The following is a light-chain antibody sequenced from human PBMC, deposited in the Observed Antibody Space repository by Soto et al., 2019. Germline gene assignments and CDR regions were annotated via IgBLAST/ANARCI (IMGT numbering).Light chain of an antibody. CDR2: EVS. CDR1: RSDVGAYKY. J-gene: IGLJ2*01. CDR3: SSYTTSSTVV. V-gene: IGLV2-14*01. Sequence: QSALTQPASVSGSPGQSITISCSGTRSDVGAYKYVSWYQQHPGKAPKLIIYEVSNRPSGVSNRFSGSKSVNTASLIISGLQADDEADYYCSSYTTSSTVVFGGGTKLTVL.